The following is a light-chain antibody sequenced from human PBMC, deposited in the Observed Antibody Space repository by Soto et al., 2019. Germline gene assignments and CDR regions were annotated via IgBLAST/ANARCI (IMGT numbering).Light chain of an antibody. CDR3: QQYNSYSKT. Sequence: DIQMTQSPSTLSASVGDRVTITCRASQSISSWLAWYQQKPGKAPKLLIYETSSLESGVPSTFSGGGSGTEFTLTISSLQPDDFATYYCQQYNSYSKTFGQGTKVDIK. CDR2: ETS. V-gene: IGKV1-5*01. J-gene: IGKJ1*01. CDR1: QSISSW.